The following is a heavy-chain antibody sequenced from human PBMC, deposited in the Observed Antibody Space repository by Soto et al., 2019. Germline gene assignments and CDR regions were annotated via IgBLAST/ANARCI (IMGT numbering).Heavy chain of an antibody. CDR2: IKQDGSEK. Sequence: GGSLRLSCAASGFTFSSYWMSWVRQAPGKGLEWAANIKQDGSEKYYVDSVKGRFTISRDNAKNSLYLQMNSLRAEDTAVYYCARENPHDSSGCSFDYWGQGTLVTVSS. V-gene: IGHV3-7*01. CDR3: ARENPHDSSGCSFDY. J-gene: IGHJ4*02. D-gene: IGHD3-22*01. CDR1: GFTFSSYW.